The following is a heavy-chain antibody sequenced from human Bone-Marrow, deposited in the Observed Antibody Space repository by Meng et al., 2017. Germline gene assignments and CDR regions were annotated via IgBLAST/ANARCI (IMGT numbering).Heavy chain of an antibody. Sequence: VRLQVSGQGLVKPSGTLSLTWAVSGGSTSSSNWWSWVRQPPGKGLEWIGEIYHSGSTNYNPSLKSRVTISVDKSKNQFSLKLSSVTAADTAVYYCARVRVEYWYFDLWGRGTLVTVSS. CDR3: ARVRVEYWYFDL. V-gene: IGHV4-4*02. CDR1: GGSTSSSNW. CDR2: IYHSGST. J-gene: IGHJ2*01.